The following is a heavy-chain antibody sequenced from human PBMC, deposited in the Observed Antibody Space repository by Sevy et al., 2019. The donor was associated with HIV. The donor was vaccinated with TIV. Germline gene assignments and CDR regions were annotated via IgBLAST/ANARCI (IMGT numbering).Heavy chain of an antibody. V-gene: IGHV3-33*01. Sequence: GGSLRLSCAASGFTFSSYGMHWVRQAPGKGLEWVAVIRYDGSNKYYADSVKGRFTISRDNSKNTLYLQMNSLRAEDTAVYYCARVFLGCSGGSCYPRTYYYYGMDVWGQGTTVTVSS. D-gene: IGHD2-15*01. CDR3: ARVFLGCSGGSCYPRTYYYYGMDV. J-gene: IGHJ6*02. CDR2: IRYDGSNK. CDR1: GFTFSSYG.